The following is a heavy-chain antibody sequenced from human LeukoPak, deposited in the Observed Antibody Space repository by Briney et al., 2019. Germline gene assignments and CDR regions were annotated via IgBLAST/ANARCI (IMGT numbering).Heavy chain of an antibody. CDR2: IYYSGST. J-gene: IGHJ4*02. Sequence: PSETLSLTCAVYGGSFSGYYWSWIRQPPGKGLEWIGYIYYSGSTYYNPSLKSRVTISVDTSKNQFSLKLSSVTAADTAVYYCAREGGSGSDYWGQGTLVTVSS. V-gene: IGHV4-30-4*01. CDR3: AREGGSGSDY. CDR1: GGSFSGYY. D-gene: IGHD3-22*01.